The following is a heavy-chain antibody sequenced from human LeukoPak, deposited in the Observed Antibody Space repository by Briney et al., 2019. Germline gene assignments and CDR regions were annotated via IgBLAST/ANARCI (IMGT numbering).Heavy chain of an antibody. J-gene: IGHJ4*02. V-gene: IGHV1-18*01. Sequence: ASVKVSCKASGYTFASYGISWVRQAPGQGLEWMGWISAYNGNTNYAQKLQGRVTMTTDTSTSTAYMELRSLRSDDTAVYYRARDSLGYCSSTSCSYGVYWGQGTLVTVSS. CDR1: GYTFASYG. CDR2: ISAYNGNT. CDR3: ARDSLGYCSSTSCSYGVY. D-gene: IGHD2-2*01.